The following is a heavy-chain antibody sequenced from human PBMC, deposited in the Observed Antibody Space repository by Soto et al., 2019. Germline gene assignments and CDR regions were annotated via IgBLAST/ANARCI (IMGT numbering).Heavy chain of an antibody. D-gene: IGHD3-3*01. CDR3: ARGVDFEGFSPYGMDV. J-gene: IGHJ6*02. CDR2: IYYSGTT. V-gene: IGHV4-30-4*01. CDR1: GGSINTGDYY. Sequence: SETLSLTCTVSGGSINTGDYYWTWIRQPRGKGLEWIGYIYYSGTTYYNPSLKSRVSLSLDTTKNHFSLRLTSVTAADTAVYYCARGVDFEGFSPYGMDVWGQGTTVTVSS.